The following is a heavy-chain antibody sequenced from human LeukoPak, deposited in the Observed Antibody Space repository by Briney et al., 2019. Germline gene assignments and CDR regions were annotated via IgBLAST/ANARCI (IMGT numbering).Heavy chain of an antibody. V-gene: IGHV4-59*01. CDR3: ARGGYIPDY. CDR2: IYYSGST. CDR1: GDSISSYY. J-gene: IGHJ4*02. D-gene: IGHD5-18*01. Sequence: SETLSLTCTVSGDSISSYYWSWIRQPPGKGLEWIGYIYYSGSTNYNPSLKGRVTISVDTSKNQFSLKLSSVTAADTAVYYCARGGYIPDYWGQGTLVTVSS.